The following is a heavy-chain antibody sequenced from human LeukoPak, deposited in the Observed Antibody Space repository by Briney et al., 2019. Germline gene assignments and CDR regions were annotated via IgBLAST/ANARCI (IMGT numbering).Heavy chain of an antibody. J-gene: IGHJ4*02. CDR2: IIPILGIA. CDR3: ARDSLGYCSGGSCYVNY. Sequence: VASGKVSCKASGGTFSSYAISWVRQAPGQGLEWMGRIIPILGIANYAQKFQGRVTITADKSTSTAYMELSSLRSEDTAVYYCARDSLGYCSGGSCYVNYWGQGTLVTVSS. V-gene: IGHV1-69*04. CDR1: GGTFSSYA. D-gene: IGHD2-15*01.